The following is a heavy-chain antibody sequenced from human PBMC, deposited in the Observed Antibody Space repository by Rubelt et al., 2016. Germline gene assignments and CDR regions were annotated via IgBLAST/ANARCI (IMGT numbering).Heavy chain of an antibody. J-gene: IGHJ1*01. CDR1: GFTFNNYA. CDR2: ISGSSVNK. D-gene: IGHD2-15*01. V-gene: IGHV3-48*02. CDR3: ARDPGYCSGGSCSSD. Sequence: EVQLVESGGGLVQPGGSLRLSCAASGFTFNNYAMNWVRQAPGKGLEWVSYISGSSVNKYYADSVKGRFTISRDNAKNSLYLQMNSLGDEDTAVYYCARDPGYCSGGSCSSDWGQGTLVTVSS.